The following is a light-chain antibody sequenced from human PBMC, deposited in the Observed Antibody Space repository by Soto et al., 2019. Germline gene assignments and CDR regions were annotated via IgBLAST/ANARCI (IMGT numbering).Light chain of an antibody. V-gene: IGLV1-44*01. J-gene: IGLJ1*01. Sequence: QSVLTQPPSASGTPGQRVTISCSGSSSNIGSNTVNWYQQLPGTAPKLLIYSNNQRPSGVPDRFSGSKSGTSASLAISVLQSEDEADYYCAAWDDSLNGPYYVFGTGTKLTVL. CDR3: AAWDDSLNGPYYV. CDR1: SSNIGSNT. CDR2: SNN.